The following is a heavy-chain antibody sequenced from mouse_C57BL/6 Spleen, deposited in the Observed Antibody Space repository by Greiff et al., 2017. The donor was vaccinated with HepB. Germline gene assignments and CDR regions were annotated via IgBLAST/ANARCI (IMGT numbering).Heavy chain of an antibody. CDR2: IYPRSGNT. CDR1: GYTFTSYG. D-gene: IGHD1-1*01. CDR3: ARSAGSSYVGYFDV. V-gene: IGHV1-81*01. J-gene: IGHJ1*03. Sequence: VKLMESGAELARPGASVKLSCKASGYTFTSYGISWVKQRTGQGLEWIGEIYPRSGNTYYNEKFKGKATLTADKSSSTAYMELRSLTSEDSAVYFCARSAGSSYVGYFDVWGTGTTVTVSS.